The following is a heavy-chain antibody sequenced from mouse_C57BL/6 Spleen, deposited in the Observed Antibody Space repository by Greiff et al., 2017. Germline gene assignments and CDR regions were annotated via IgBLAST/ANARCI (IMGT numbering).Heavy chain of an antibody. CDR3: ARRGAQATFAY. CDR1: GFTFSSYG. V-gene: IGHV5-6*02. J-gene: IGHJ3*01. CDR2: ISSGGSYT. Sequence: EVKVVESGGDLVKPGGSLKLSCAASGFTFSSYGMSWVRQTPDKRLEWVATISSGGSYTYYPDSVKGRFTISRDNAKNTLYLQMSSLKSEDTAMYYCARRGAQATFAYWGQGTLVTVSA. D-gene: IGHD3-2*02.